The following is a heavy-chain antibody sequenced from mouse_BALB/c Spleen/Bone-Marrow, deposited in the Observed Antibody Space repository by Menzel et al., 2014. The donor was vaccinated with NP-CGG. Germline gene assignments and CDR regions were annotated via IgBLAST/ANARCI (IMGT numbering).Heavy chain of an antibody. V-gene: IGHV1-7*01. Sequence: QVQLQQSGAELAKPGASVKMSCKASGYTFTSYWTHWVKQRPGQGLEWIGYINPSTGYTEYNQKFKDKATLTADKSSSTPYMQLSSLTSEDSAVYYCAPYSHEGVAYWGQGTLVTVSA. CDR2: INPSTGYT. CDR1: GYTFTSYW. CDR3: APYSHEGVAY. D-gene: IGHD2-12*01. J-gene: IGHJ3*01.